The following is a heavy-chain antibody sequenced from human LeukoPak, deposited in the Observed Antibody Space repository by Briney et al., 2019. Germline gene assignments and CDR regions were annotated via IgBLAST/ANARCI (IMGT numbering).Heavy chain of an antibody. CDR3: ARAPSPYESNWFDP. V-gene: IGHV4-59*01. D-gene: IGHD2-8*01. Sequence: SETLPLTCTVSGGSISSYYWSWIRQPPGKGLEWNGYIYYSGSTNYNPSLKSRVTISVDTSKNQFSLKLSSVTAADTAVYYCARAPSPYESNWFDPWGQGTLVTVSS. CDR1: GGSISSYY. J-gene: IGHJ5*02. CDR2: IYYSGST.